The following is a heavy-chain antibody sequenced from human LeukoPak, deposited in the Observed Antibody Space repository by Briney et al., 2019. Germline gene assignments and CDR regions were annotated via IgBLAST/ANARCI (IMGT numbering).Heavy chain of an antibody. CDR1: GGSFSGYY. D-gene: IGHD5-18*01. V-gene: IGHV4-34*01. J-gene: IGHJ5*02. Sequence: SETLSPTCAVSGGSFSGYYWNWIRQPPGKGLEWIGEINHSGSTTYNPSLKSRVTISVDTSKNQFSLKLSSVTAADTAVYYCASLHRGYSYGFPDWFDPWGQGTLVTVSS. CDR3: ASLHRGYSYGFPDWFDP. CDR2: INHSGST.